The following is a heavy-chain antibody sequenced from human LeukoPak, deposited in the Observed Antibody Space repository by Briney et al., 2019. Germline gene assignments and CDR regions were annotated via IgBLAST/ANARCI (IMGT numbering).Heavy chain of an antibody. CDR2: ISAYNGNT. CDR3: AGARGYSGYNAPPYYYGMDV. J-gene: IGHJ6*02. CDR1: GYTFTSYG. Sequence: GASVKVSCKASGYTFTSYGISWVRQAPGQGLEWTGWISAYNGNTNYAQKLQGRVTMTTDTSTSTAYMELRSLRSDDTAVYYCAGARGYSGYNAPPYYYGMDVWGQGTTVTVSS. V-gene: IGHV1-18*01. D-gene: IGHD5-12*01.